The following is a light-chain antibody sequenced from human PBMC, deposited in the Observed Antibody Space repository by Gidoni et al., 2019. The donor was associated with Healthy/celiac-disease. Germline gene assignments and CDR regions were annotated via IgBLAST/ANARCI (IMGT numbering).Light chain of an antibody. Sequence: DIQMTQPPSPLSASVGDRVTITCRASQSIRSWLAWYQQKPGKAPKLLIYDASSLESGVPSRFSGSGSGSEFTLTISSLQPDDFATYYCQQYNSYSWTFGQGTKVEIK. V-gene: IGKV1-5*01. J-gene: IGKJ1*01. CDR2: DAS. CDR3: QQYNSYSWT. CDR1: QSIRSW.